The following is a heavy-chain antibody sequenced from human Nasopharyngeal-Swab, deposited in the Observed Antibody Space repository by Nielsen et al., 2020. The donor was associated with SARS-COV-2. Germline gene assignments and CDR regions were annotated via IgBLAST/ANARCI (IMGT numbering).Heavy chain of an antibody. Sequence: SVTVSCMASVGTFSSYAISWVRQPPGKGLEWMGGIISIFGTANYVHKFQGRVMINADESTSTAYMELSSLRAGDTAVYYCAVGATGYYYMDVWGKGTTVTVSS. CDR2: IISIFGTA. V-gene: IGHV1-69*13. D-gene: IGHD1-26*01. CDR3: AVGATGYYYMDV. J-gene: IGHJ6*03. CDR1: VGTFSSYA.